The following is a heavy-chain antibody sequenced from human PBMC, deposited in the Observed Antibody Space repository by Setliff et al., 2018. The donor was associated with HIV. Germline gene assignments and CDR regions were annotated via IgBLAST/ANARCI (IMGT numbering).Heavy chain of an antibody. CDR1: GGSISSSSYY. V-gene: IGHV4-39*07. CDR2: ISYSGNT. J-gene: IGHJ6*03. CDR3: TRRGADSYYPRPLDV. D-gene: IGHD3-10*01. Sequence: SETLSLTCTVSGGSISSSSYYWGWIRQPPGKGLEWIGDISYSGNTYYNPSLKSRVTISLDTSKNQFSLRLNSVTAADTAIYYCTRRGADSYYPRPLDVWGKGTTVS.